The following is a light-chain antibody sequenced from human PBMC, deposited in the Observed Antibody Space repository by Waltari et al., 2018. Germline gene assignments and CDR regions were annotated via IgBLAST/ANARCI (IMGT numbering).Light chain of an antibody. CDR2: GKK. CDR1: SSNIGAGFD. Sequence: QSVLTQPPSVSGAPGQRVTISCTGSSSNIGAGFDVHWYQQLPGTAPNLLIFGKKTGPPGHPDRYSGSKSGAAASLPITGLQAEDEADYSCQSYDSSLLVVFGGGTKLTVL. J-gene: IGLJ2*01. CDR3: QSYDSSLLVV. V-gene: IGLV1-40*01.